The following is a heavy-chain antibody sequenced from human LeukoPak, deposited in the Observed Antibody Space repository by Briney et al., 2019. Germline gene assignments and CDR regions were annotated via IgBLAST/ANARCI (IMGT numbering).Heavy chain of an antibody. J-gene: IGHJ3*02. Sequence: ASVKVSCKASGYTFTGYYMHWVRQAPGQGLEWMGWINPNSGGINYAQKFQGWVTMTRDTSISTAYMELSRLRSDDTAVYYCARAPLADAFDIWGQGTMVTVPS. V-gene: IGHV1-2*04. CDR3: ARAPLADAFDI. CDR2: INPNSGGI. CDR1: GYTFTGYY.